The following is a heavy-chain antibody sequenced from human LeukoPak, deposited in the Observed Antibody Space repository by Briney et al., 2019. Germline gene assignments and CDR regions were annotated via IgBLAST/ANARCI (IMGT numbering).Heavy chain of an antibody. CDR1: GLCLEDYA. Sequence: GGSLTLSCVGSGLCLEDYAMHWVRQVPGKGLEWVSSISWDSGSQAYTDSVKGRFTISRDNDKNSLYLQMNSLRLEATAFYYCIKDMGFDLLKDAFHVWGQGTLVTVSS. CDR3: IKDMGFDLLKDAFHV. D-gene: IGHD3-9*01. V-gene: IGHV3-9*01. J-gene: IGHJ3*01. CDR2: ISWDSGSQ.